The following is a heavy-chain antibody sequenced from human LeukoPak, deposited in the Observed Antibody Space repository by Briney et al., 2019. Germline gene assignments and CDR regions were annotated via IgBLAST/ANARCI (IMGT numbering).Heavy chain of an antibody. J-gene: IGHJ4*02. CDR3: ARGGGSRGLDY. Sequence: GGSLRLSCAASGFPFSSYCVHWVRQAPGKGLEWVAFIRYDGSNKYYADSVKGRFTISKDNTKHSLYLQINSLRAESTAVYYCARGGGSRGLDYWGQGTLVTVSS. V-gene: IGHV3-30*02. D-gene: IGHD2-15*01. CDR1: GFPFSSYC. CDR2: IRYDGSNK.